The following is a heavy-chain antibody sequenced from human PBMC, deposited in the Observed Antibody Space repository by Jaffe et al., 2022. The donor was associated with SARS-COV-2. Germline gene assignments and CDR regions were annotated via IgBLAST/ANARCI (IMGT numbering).Heavy chain of an antibody. CDR3: ATGTTVVTWDLRY. V-gene: IGHV3-9*01. D-gene: IGHD4-17*01. Sequence: EVQLVESGGGLVQPGRSLRLSCAASGFTFDDYAMHWVRQAPGKGLEWVSGISWNSGSIGYADSVKGRFTISRDNAKNSLYLQMNSLRAEDTALYYCATGTTVVTWDLRYWGQGTLVTVSS. J-gene: IGHJ4*02. CDR1: GFTFDDYA. CDR2: ISWNSGSI.